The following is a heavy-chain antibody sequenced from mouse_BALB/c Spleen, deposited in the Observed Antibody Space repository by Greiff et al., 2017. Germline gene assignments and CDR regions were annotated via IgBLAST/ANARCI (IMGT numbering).Heavy chain of an antibody. Sequence: QVQLQQPGAELVKPGASVKLSCKASGYTFTSYWMHWVKQRPGQGLEWIGEINPSNGRTNYNEKFKSKATLTVDKSSSTAYMQLSSLTSEDSAVYYCARRYYGSPLFDYWGQGTTLTVSS. J-gene: IGHJ2*01. V-gene: IGHV1S81*02. CDR3: ARRYYGSPLFDY. CDR2: INPSNGRT. CDR1: GYTFTSYW. D-gene: IGHD1-1*01.